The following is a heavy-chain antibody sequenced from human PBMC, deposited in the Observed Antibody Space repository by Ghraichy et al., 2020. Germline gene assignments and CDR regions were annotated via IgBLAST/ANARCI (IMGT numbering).Heavy chain of an antibody. J-gene: IGHJ6*03. Sequence: SQTLSLTCTVSGGYISSYYWSWIRQPPGKGLEWIGYIYYSGSTNYNPSLKSRVTISVDTSKNQFSLKLSSVTAADTAVYYCARQSRATSYYYYYMDVWGKGTTVTVSS. D-gene: IGHD1-26*01. CDR3: ARQSRATSYYYYYMDV. CDR2: IYYSGST. V-gene: IGHV4-59*08. CDR1: GGYISSYY.